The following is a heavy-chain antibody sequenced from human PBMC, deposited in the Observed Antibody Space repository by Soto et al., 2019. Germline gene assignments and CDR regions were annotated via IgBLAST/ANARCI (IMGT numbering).Heavy chain of an antibody. V-gene: IGHV2-5*02. D-gene: IGHD3-16*02. Sequence: SGPTLVKPTQTLTLTCTFSGFSLSTSGVGVGWIRQPPGKALEWLALIYWDDDKRYSPSLKSRLTITKDTSKNQVVLKMTNMDPVDTATYYCAHRREITFGGVIVRGHAFDIWGQGTMVTVSS. CDR2: IYWDDDK. CDR3: AHRREITFGGVIVRGHAFDI. J-gene: IGHJ3*02. CDR1: GFSLSTSGVG.